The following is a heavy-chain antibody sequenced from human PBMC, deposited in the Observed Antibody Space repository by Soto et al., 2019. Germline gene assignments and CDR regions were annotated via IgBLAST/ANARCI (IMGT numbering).Heavy chain of an antibody. CDR1: GFTFSSYS. CDR2: ISSSSSYI. CDR3: ARAYTLVIAVAGTVDY. D-gene: IGHD6-19*01. J-gene: IGHJ4*02. V-gene: IGHV3-21*01. Sequence: GGSLRLSCAASGFTFSSYSMNWVRQAPGKGLEWVSSISSSSSYIYYADSVKGRFTISRDNAKNSLYLQMNSLGAEDTAVYYCARAYTLVIAVAGTVDYWGQGTLVTVSS.